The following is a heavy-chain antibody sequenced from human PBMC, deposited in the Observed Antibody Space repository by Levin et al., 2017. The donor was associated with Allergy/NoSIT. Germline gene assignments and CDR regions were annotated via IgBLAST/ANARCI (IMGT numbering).Heavy chain of an antibody. D-gene: IGHD3-10*01. V-gene: IGHV3-30*18. Sequence: GESLKISCAASGFTFSSYGMHWVRQAPGKGLEWVAVISYDGSNKYYADSVKGRFTISRDNSKNTLYLQMNSLRAEDTAVYYCAKDFEYGSGIFYYYYGMDVWGQGTTVTVSS. J-gene: IGHJ6*02. CDR1: GFTFSSYG. CDR2: ISYDGSNK. CDR3: AKDFEYGSGIFYYYYGMDV.